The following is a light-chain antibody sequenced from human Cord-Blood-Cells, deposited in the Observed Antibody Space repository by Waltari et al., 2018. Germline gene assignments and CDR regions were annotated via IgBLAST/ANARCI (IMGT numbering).Light chain of an antibody. V-gene: IGLV2-8*01. CDR1: SSDAGGYYY. CDR3: SSYAGSNNFVL. Sequence: QSALTPPPSASGSPGQSVPLSCPGTSSDAGGYYYVSWYQQPPGKAPKLMSYEVSKRPSGVPDRYSGSKSGNTASLTVSGLQAENEADYYCSSYAGSNNFVLFGGGTKLTVL. CDR2: EVS. J-gene: IGLJ2*01.